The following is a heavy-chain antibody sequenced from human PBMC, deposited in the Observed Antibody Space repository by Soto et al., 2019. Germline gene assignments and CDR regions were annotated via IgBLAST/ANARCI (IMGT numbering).Heavy chain of an antibody. Sequence: QVRLVESGGGVVQPGRSLRLSCSASGFTFRNFGFHWVRQAPGKGLEWVALIWDDGSNKYYAESLKGRVSISRDNSKNTVYLEMKSLRFEDTAVYYCARDGDIHGGPPPKNYAMDVWGQGTTVTVSS. CDR3: ARDGDIHGGPPPKNYAMDV. CDR2: IWDDGSNK. CDR1: GFTFRNFG. V-gene: IGHV3-33*08. J-gene: IGHJ6*02. D-gene: IGHD5-12*01.